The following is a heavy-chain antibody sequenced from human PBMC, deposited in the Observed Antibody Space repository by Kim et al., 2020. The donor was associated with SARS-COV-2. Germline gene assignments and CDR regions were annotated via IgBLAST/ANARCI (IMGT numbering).Heavy chain of an antibody. CDR1: GFTFTSYA. J-gene: IGHJ4*02. Sequence: GGSLRLSCAASGFTFTSYAMSWVRQAPGKGLEWVSAIVGSGGSTYYADSVKGRFTISRDNLENTLYLQMNSLRAEDTAVYYCARGRFTNYLYSSFEYWGQGTLVTVSS. V-gene: IGHV3-23*01. CDR2: IVGSGGST. D-gene: IGHD5-18*01. CDR3: ARGRFTNYLYSSFEY.